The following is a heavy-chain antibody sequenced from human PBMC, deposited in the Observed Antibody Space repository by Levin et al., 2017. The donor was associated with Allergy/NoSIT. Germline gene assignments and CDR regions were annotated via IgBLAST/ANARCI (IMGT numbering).Heavy chain of an antibody. CDR1: GYTFTSYY. CDR3: ARQIAVAGTGGY. Sequence: GESLKISCKASGYTFTSYYMHWVRQAPGQGLEWMGIINPSGGSTSYAQKFQGRVTMTRDTSTSTVYMELSSLRSEDTAVYYCARQIAVAGTGGYWGQGTLVTVSS. D-gene: IGHD6-19*01. V-gene: IGHV1-46*01. J-gene: IGHJ4*02. CDR2: INPSGGST.